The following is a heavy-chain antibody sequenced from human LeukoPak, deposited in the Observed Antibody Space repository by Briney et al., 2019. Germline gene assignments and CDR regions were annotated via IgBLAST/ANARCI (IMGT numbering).Heavy chain of an antibody. CDR1: GFTFSDYY. J-gene: IGHJ4*02. CDR2: ISSSGSTI. V-gene: IGHV3-11*01. CDR3: ARAPTWGYYFDY. D-gene: IGHD3-16*01. Sequence: GGSLRLSCAASGFTFSDYYMGWIRQAPGKGLEWVSYISSSGSTIYYADSVKGRFTISRDNAKNSLYLQMNSLRAEDTAVYYCARAPTWGYYFDYWGQGTLVTVSS.